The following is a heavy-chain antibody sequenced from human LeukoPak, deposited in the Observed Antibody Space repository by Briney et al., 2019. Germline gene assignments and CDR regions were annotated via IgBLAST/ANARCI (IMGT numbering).Heavy chain of an antibody. CDR1: GVTLSSYA. CDR2: ISSSGSGGNT. V-gene: IGHV3-23*01. Sequence: PGGSLRLSCAASGVTLSSYAMSWARQAPGKGLEWVSGISSSGSGGNTYYADSVKGRFTISRDNSKNTLYLQMNSLRAEDTAVYYCAKVYSGSYYYFDYWGQGTLVTVSS. CDR3: AKVYSGSYYYFDY. J-gene: IGHJ4*02. D-gene: IGHD1-26*01.